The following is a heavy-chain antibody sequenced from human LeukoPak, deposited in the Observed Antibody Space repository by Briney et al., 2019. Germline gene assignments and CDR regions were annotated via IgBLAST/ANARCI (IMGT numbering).Heavy chain of an antibody. V-gene: IGHV4-34*01. CDR3: ARDRDYGEIGYYYYYMDV. CDR1: GGSFSGYY. CDR2: INHSGST. J-gene: IGHJ6*03. D-gene: IGHD4-17*01. Sequence: SETLSLTCAVYGGSFSGYYWNWIRQPPGKGLEWIREINHSGSTNYNPSLKSRVTISVDTSKNQFSLKLSSVTAADTAVYYCARDRDYGEIGYYYYYMDVWGKGTTVTVSS.